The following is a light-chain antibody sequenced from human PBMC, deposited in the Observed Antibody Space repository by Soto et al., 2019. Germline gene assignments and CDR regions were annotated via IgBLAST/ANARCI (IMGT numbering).Light chain of an antibody. V-gene: IGLV1-44*01. J-gene: IGLJ2*01. CDR3: AVWDDSLNGVL. Sequence: QAVVTQPPSASGAPGQRVTISCSGSSSNIGSYTVNWYQQLPGTAPKLLLYSNNQRPSGVPDGFSGSKSGTSASLAISGLQYEEEADYYCAVWDDSLNGVLFGGGTKLTVL. CDR1: SSNIGSYT. CDR2: SNN.